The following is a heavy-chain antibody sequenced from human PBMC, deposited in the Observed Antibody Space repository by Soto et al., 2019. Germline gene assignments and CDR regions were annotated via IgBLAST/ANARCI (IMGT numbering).Heavy chain of an antibody. CDR3: ARGVAARRYYYYYGMDV. Sequence: QVQLVQSGAEVKKPGSSVKVSCKASGGTFSSYAISWVRQAPGQGLEWMGGIIPIFGTANYAQKFQGRVTITADESTSTAYMELSSLRSEDTAVYYCARGVAARRYYYYYGMDVWGQGTTVTVSS. CDR1: GGTFSSYA. J-gene: IGHJ6*02. V-gene: IGHV1-69*01. D-gene: IGHD6-6*01. CDR2: IIPIFGTA.